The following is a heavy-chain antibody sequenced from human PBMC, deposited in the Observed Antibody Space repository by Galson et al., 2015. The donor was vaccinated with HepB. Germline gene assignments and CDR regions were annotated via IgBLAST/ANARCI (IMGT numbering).Heavy chain of an antibody. CDR1: GFTFKNYG. V-gene: IGHV3-23*01. Sequence: SLRLSCAASGFTFKNYGMSWVRQAPGKGLEWVSGITGNGDCAYYVESVKGRFTISRDKSKNTLFLQMNSLREDDTAIYYCAEEWAEVAHPNFDSWGQGIQVTVSS. CDR3: AEEWAEVAHPNFDS. J-gene: IGHJ4*02. CDR2: ITGNGDCA. D-gene: IGHD1-26*01.